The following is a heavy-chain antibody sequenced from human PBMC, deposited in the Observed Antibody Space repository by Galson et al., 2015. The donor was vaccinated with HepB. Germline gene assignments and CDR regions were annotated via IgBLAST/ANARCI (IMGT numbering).Heavy chain of an antibody. CDR3: ATALFGELLYFQH. D-gene: IGHD3-10*01. CDR2: IRYDGSNK. CDR1: GFTFSSYG. V-gene: IGHV3-30*02. Sequence: SLRLSCAASGFTFSSYGMHWVRQAPGKGLEWVAFIRYDGSNKYYADSVKGRFTISRDNSKNTLYLQTNSLRAEDTAVYYCATALFGELLYFQHWGQGTLVTVSS. J-gene: IGHJ1*01.